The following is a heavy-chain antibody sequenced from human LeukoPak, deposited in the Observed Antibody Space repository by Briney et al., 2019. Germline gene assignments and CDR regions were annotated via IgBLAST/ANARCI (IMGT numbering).Heavy chain of an antibody. CDR2: IIPIFGTA. Sequence: ASVKVSCKASGGTFCSYAVSWVRQAPGQGLEWMGGIIPIFGTANYAQKFQGRVTITADESTSTAYMELSSLRSEDTAVYYCASSYGDYGRMEFDYWGQGTLVTVSS. V-gene: IGHV1-69*13. CDR3: ASSYGDYGRMEFDY. J-gene: IGHJ4*02. CDR1: GGTFCSYA. D-gene: IGHD4-17*01.